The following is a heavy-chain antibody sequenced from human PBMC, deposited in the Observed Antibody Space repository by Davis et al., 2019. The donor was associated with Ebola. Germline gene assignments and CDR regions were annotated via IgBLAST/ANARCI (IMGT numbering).Heavy chain of an antibody. V-gene: IGHV4-59*01. CDR1: GGSISNSY. D-gene: IGHD3-9*01. CDR2: IYFNGNI. J-gene: IGHJ5*02. Sequence: SETLSLTCTVSGGSISNSYWSWIRQAPGKGLEWIGYIYFNGNIDYNPSLKSRASISVDTSQNQFSLKLNSVTAADTAVYFCARWNYHVLWGGWFDPWCQGTLVTVSS. CDR3: ARWNYHVLWGGWFDP.